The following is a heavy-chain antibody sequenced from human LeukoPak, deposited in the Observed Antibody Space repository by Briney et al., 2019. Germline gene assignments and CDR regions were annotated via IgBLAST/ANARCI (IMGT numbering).Heavy chain of an antibody. D-gene: IGHD1-26*01. CDR1: GFTFSDYY. Sequence: GGSLRLSCAASGFTFSDYYMSWIRQAPGKGLEWVSYISSSGSTIYYADSVKGRFTISRDNAKNSLYLQMNSLRAEDTAVYYCARDSLVLVGATLDTDYWGQGTLVTVSS. CDR3: ARDSLVLVGATLDTDY. CDR2: ISSSGSTI. J-gene: IGHJ4*02. V-gene: IGHV3-11*01.